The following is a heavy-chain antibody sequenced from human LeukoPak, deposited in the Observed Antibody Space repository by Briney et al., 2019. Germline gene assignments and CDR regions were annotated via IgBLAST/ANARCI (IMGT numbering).Heavy chain of an antibody. CDR3: ARVGGVPAAKGALDY. V-gene: IGHV4-59*01. J-gene: IGHJ4*02. CDR2: IYYSGST. Sequence: SETLSLTCTVSGGSISSYYWSWIRQPPGKGLEWIGYIYYSGSTNYSPSLKSRVTISVDTSKNQFSLKLSSVTAADTAVYYCARVGGVPAAKGALDYWGQGTLVTVSS. D-gene: IGHD2-2*01. CDR1: GGSISSYY.